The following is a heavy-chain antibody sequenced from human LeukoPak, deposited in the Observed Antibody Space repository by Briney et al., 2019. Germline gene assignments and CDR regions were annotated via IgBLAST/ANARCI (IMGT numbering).Heavy chain of an antibody. D-gene: IGHD6-13*01. CDR1: GFTFSSYA. CDR3: ASSIAAAGNLAQTYYGMDV. Sequence: GSLRLSCAASGFTFSSYAMSWVRQAPGKGLEWVSAISGSGGSTYYADSVKGRFTISRDNSKNTLYLQMNSLRAEDTAVYYCASSIAAAGNLAQTYYGMDVWGQGTTVTVSS. CDR2: ISGSGGST. V-gene: IGHV3-23*01. J-gene: IGHJ6*02.